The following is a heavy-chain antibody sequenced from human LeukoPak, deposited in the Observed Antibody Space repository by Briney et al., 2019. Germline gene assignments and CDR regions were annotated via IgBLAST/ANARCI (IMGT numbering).Heavy chain of an antibody. CDR3: AKDRRAYYDSSGYYYVFDY. V-gene: IGHV3-23*01. Sequence: PGGSLRLSCAASGFTFSSYAMSWVRQAPGKGLEWVSAISGSGGSTYYADSVKCRFTISRDNSKNTLYLQMNSLRAEDTAVYYCAKDRRAYYDSSGYYYVFDYWGQGTLVTVSS. CDR1: GFTFSSYA. D-gene: IGHD3-22*01. CDR2: ISGSGGST. J-gene: IGHJ4*02.